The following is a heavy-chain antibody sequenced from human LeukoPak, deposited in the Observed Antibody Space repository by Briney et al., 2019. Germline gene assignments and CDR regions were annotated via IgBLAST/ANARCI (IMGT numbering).Heavy chain of an antibody. D-gene: IGHD3-3*01. J-gene: IGHJ4*02. V-gene: IGHV3-30*02. CDR3: AKDTPYYDFWSGPSWDY. Sequence: PGGSLRLSCAASGFTFSSYGMHWVRQAPGKGLEWVAFIRYDGSNKYYADSVKGRFTISRDNSKNTLYLQMNSLRAEDTAVYYCAKDTPYYDFWSGPSWDYWGQGTLVTVSS. CDR1: GFTFSSYG. CDR2: IRYDGSNK.